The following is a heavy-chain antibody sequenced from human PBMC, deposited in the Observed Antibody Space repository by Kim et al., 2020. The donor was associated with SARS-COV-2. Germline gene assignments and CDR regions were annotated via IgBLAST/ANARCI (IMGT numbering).Heavy chain of an antibody. V-gene: IGHV3-23*01. Sequence: VKGRFTISRENSKNTLYLQMNSLRAADTAVYYCAKSDGSVYGYYYYGMDVWGQGTTVTVSS. CDR3: AKSDGSVYGYYYYGMDV. D-gene: IGHD5-12*01. J-gene: IGHJ6*02.